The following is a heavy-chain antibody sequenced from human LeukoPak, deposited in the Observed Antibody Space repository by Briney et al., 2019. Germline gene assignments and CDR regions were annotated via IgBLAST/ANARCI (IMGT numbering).Heavy chain of an antibody. V-gene: IGHV4-59*01. CDR2: ISYSGST. CDR3: ASQEEMATTNAFDI. CDR1: GGSISSYY. J-gene: IGHJ3*02. D-gene: IGHD5-24*01. Sequence: SETLSLTCTVSGGSISSYYWSWIRQPPGKGLEWIGYISYSGSTNYNPSLKSRVTISVDTSKNQLSLKLSSVTAADTAVYYCASQEEMATTNAFDIWGQGTMVTVSS.